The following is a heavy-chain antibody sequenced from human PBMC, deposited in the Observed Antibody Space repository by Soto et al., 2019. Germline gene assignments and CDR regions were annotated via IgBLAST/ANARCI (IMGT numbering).Heavy chain of an antibody. V-gene: IGHV6-1*01. J-gene: IGHJ4*02. Sequence: SETLSLTCVISGDSVFSNSAAWTWIRQSPSRGLEWLGRTYYRSKWYNDYEVSVKSRLSINPDTSKNQVSLQLNSVTPEDTAVYYCAKDWVGGSNRYQLDYWGRGTLVTVSS. CDR2: TYYRSKWYN. D-gene: IGHD3-9*01. CDR1: GDSVFSNSAA. CDR3: AKDWVGGSNRYQLDY.